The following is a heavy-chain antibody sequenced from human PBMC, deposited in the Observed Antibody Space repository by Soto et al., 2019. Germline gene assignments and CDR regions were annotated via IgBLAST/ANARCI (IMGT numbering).Heavy chain of an antibody. V-gene: IGHV5-51*01. CDR1: GYSFSNYW. Sequence: GESLKISCKGRGYSFSNYWIAWVRQLPGKGLEWMGIIYPGDFDTSYSPSFLGQVTISADNSISTAYLPWSSLTASDTAMYDCSRTGTSLRSFDVWGQGTMVTVSS. CDR2: IYPGDFDT. CDR3: SRTGTSLRSFDV. J-gene: IGHJ3*01. D-gene: IGHD1-1*01.